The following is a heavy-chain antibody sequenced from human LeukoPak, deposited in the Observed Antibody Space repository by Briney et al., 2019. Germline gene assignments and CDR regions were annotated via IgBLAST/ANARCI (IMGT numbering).Heavy chain of an antibody. V-gene: IGHV4-59*08. CDR3: AKWASDNRAFDL. CDR1: RGSISSYY. D-gene: IGHD2-8*01. J-gene: IGHJ4*02. Sequence: SETLSLTCTVSRGSISSYYWSWIRQPPGKGLEWIGYVYYSGSTNYNPSLRSRVTISVDTSKNQFSLRLSSVTAADTAVYFCAKWASDNRAFDLWGQGTLVTVSS. CDR2: VYYSGST.